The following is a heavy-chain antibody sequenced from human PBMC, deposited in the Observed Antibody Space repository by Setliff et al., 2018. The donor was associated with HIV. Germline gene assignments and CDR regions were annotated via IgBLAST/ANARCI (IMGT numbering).Heavy chain of an antibody. V-gene: IGHV1-18*01. CDR3: ARGISRDIYGYYRDEYFQH. Sequence: ASVKVSCKTSGYNFKEYGISWVRQAPGQGLEWMGWISPYNGDTRYAQKFQGRVTLTTDTTTNTAYMEVRTLRSDDTAIYYCARGISRDIYGYYRDEYFQHWGQGTLVTVSS. J-gene: IGHJ1*01. D-gene: IGHD3-22*01. CDR2: ISPYNGDT. CDR1: GYNFKEYG.